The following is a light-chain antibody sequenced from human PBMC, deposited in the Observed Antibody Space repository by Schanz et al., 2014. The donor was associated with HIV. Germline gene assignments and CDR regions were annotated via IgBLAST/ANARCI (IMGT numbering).Light chain of an antibody. CDR1: HYISSW. CDR3: QQYNDRSYT. Sequence: DIQMTQSPSTLSASIGAAVTITCRASHYISSWLAWYQQRPGQAPNLLIYRASTLATGVSSRFSGSGSGTEFTLTISSLQPDDFATYYCQQYNDRSYTFGQGTKLEIK. CDR2: RAS. J-gene: IGKJ2*01. V-gene: IGKV1-5*03.